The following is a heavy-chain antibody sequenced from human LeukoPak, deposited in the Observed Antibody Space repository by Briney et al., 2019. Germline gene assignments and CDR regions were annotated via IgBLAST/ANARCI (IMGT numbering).Heavy chain of an antibody. D-gene: IGHD3-22*01. V-gene: IGHV3-74*01. J-gene: IGHJ4*02. CDR2: INSDGSST. CDR3: ARGYYYDSSGYLDY. Sequence: GRSLRLSCAASGFTFDDYAMHWVRQAPGKGLVWVSRINSDGSSTSYADSVKGRFTISRDNAKNTLYLQMNSLRAEDTAVYYCARGYYYDSSGYLDYWGQGTLVTVSS. CDR1: GFTFDDYA.